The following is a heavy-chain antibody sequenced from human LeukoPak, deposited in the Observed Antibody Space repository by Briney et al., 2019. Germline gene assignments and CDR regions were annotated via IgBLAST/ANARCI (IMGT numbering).Heavy chain of an antibody. CDR1: GYTFTSYA. V-gene: IGHV7-4-1*01. J-gene: IGHJ4*02. CDR3: EREEGANYFDN. Sequence: ASVKVSCKASGYTFTSYAMNWVRQAPGQGLEWMGWINTNTGNPTYAQGFTGRFVISLATSVSTAYLQICSLKAEDTAVYYCEREEGANYFDNWGQGTLVTVSS. CDR2: INTNTGNP.